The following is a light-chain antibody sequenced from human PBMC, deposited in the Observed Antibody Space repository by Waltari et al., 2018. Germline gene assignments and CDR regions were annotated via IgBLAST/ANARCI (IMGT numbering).Light chain of an antibody. Sequence: QSALTQPASVSGSPGHSITISCSGTSSDIGSYDLVSWYQQHPGKAPKFMISEVSERPSGVSNRFSGSKSGNTASLTISGLQAEDEADYYCCSYAGSGSWVFGGGTKLTVL. CDR2: EVS. CDR3: CSYAGSGSWV. J-gene: IGLJ3*02. CDR1: SSDIGSYDL. V-gene: IGLV2-23*02.